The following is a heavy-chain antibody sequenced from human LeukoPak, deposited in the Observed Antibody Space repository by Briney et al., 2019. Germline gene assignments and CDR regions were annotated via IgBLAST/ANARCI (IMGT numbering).Heavy chain of an antibody. V-gene: IGHV3-30-3*01. CDR1: GFTFSSYA. Sequence: PGRSLRLSCAASGFTFSSYAMHRVRQAPGKGLEWGAVISYDGSNKYYADSVKGRFTISRDNSKNTLYLKMNSLRAEDTAVYYCARSYYYDRKSGYFDYWGTGTLVTVSS. D-gene: IGHD3-22*01. CDR3: ARSYYYDRKSGYFDY. CDR2: ISYDGSNK. J-gene: IGHJ4*02.